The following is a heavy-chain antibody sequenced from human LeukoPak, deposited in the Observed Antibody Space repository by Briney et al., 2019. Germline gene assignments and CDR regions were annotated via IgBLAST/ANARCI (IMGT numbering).Heavy chain of an antibody. V-gene: IGHV3-64*01. CDR1: GFTFSDYA. J-gene: IGHJ3*02. Sequence: GGSLRLSCAASGFTFSDYAMHWVRQAPGKGLEYVSAISTIGDSTYYANSVKGRFTISRDNSKNTLYLQMDSLRTDDMAVYYCAREAGGRAFGIWGQGAMVTVSS. D-gene: IGHD2-8*02. CDR2: ISTIGDST. CDR3: AREAGGRAFGI.